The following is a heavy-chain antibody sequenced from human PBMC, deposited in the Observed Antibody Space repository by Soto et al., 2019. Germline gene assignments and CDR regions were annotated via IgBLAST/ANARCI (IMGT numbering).Heavy chain of an antibody. CDR3: ARSIAALVVWFAS. D-gene: IGHD6-13*01. V-gene: IGHV4-34*01. Sequence: PSETLSLTSAVYGGSFSGYYWSWIRQPPGKGLEWIGEINHSGSTNYNPRLKSRVTISVHTSKSQFSLKLSSVTAADTAVYYCARSIAALVVWFASWGQGTLVTVSS. J-gene: IGHJ5*01. CDR1: GGSFSGYY. CDR2: INHSGST.